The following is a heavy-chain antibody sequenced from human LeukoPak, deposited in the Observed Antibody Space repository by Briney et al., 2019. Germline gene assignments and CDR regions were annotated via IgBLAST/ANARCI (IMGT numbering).Heavy chain of an antibody. D-gene: IGHD2/OR15-2a*01. Sequence: GGSLRLSCAASGFTFSSYSMNWVRQAPGKGLEWVSSINNIASRIYYVDSVRGRFTISRDNAKNSVSLQMNNLRAEDTAVYYCTRDATQYLRYGYFDSWGQGILVTVSS. CDR2: INNIASRI. J-gene: IGHJ4*02. CDR3: TRDATQYLRYGYFDS. CDR1: GFTFSSYS. V-gene: IGHV3-21*01.